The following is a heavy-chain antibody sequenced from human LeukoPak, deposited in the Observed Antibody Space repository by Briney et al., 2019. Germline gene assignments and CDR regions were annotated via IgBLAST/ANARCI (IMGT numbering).Heavy chain of an antibody. Sequence: SETLSLTCAVSCASISSASDYWGWIRQPPGKGLEWLGSSYYGGRTYVNPSLRSRVTISVDTFKNQFSLKLTSVTAADTAVYYCARIGGGSWRNPGYWFDPWGQGNLVSVSS. CDR1: CASISSASDY. J-gene: IGHJ5*02. V-gene: IGHV4-39*01. CDR2: SYYGGRT. CDR3: ARIGGGSWRNPGYWFDP. D-gene: IGHD2-15*01.